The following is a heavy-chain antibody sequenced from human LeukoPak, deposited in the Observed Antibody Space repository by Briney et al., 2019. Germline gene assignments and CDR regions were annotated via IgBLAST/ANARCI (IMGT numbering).Heavy chain of an antibody. Sequence: PSETLSLTCAVSGGSISSSNWWSWIRQPPGKGLEWIGEIYHSGSTNYNPSLKSRVTISVDKSKTQFSLKLSSVTAADTAVYYCAREVVAALGDHDYWGQGTLVTVSS. V-gene: IGHV4-4*02. CDR2: IYHSGST. CDR1: GGSISSSNW. CDR3: AREVVAALGDHDY. D-gene: IGHD2-15*01. J-gene: IGHJ4*02.